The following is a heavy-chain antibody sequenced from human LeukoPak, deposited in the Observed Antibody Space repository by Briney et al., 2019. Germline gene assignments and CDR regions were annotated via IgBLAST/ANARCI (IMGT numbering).Heavy chain of an antibody. CDR1: GYTFTGYY. V-gene: IGHV1-2*02. Sequence: ASVQVSCKASGYTFTGYYMHWVRQAPGQGLEWMGWINPNSGGTNYSQKFQGRVTMTRDTSISTAYMELSRLRFDDTAVYYCARGDIVVVPAVNWFDPWGQGTLVTVSS. D-gene: IGHD2-2*01. CDR2: INPNSGGT. J-gene: IGHJ5*02. CDR3: ARGDIVVVPAVNWFDP.